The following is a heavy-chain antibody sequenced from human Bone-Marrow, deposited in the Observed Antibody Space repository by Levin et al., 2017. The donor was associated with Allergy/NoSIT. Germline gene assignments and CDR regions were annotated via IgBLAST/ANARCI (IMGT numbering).Heavy chain of an antibody. CDR3: AKELDGYSSGWYGGGIY. CDR2: ISGSGGST. J-gene: IGHJ4*02. CDR1: GFTFSSYA. V-gene: IGHV3-23*01. Sequence: GGSLRLSCAASGFTFSSYAMSWVRQAPGKGLEWVSAISGSGGSTYYADSVKGRFTISRDNSKNTLYLQMNSLRAEDTAVYYCAKELDGYSSGWYGGGIYWGQGTLVTVSS. D-gene: IGHD6-19*01.